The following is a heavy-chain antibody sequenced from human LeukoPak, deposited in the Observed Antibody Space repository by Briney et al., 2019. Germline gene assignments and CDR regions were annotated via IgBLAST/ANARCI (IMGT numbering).Heavy chain of an antibody. CDR1: GGSISSYC. V-gene: IGHV4-59*01. J-gene: IGHJ4*02. D-gene: IGHD3-22*01. CDR3: AGGYGI. CDR2: IYYSGST. Sequence: SETLSLTCTVSGGSISSYCWSWIRQPPGKGLEWIGYIYYSGSTNYNPSLKSRVTISVDTSKNQFSLKLSSVTAADTAVYYCAGGYGIWGQGTLVTVSS.